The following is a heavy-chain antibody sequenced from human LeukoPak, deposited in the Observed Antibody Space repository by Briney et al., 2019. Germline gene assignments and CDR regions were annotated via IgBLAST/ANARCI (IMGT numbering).Heavy chain of an antibody. D-gene: IGHD5-18*01. J-gene: IGHJ4*02. Sequence: PGGSLRLSCAASGFTFSSYSMNWVRQAPGKGLEWVSSISCSSSYIYYADSVKGRFTISRDNAKNSLYLQVNSLRAEDTAVYYCARADTTHPYYFDYWGQGTLVTVSS. CDR2: ISCSSSYI. CDR3: ARADTTHPYYFDY. CDR1: GFTFSSYS. V-gene: IGHV3-21*01.